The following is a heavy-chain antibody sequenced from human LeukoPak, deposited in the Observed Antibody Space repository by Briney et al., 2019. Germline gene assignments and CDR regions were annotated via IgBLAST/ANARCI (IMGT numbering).Heavy chain of an antibody. Sequence: ASVEVSCKASGYTFTGYYMHWVRQAPGQGLEWMGRINPNSGGTNYAQKFQGRVTMTRDTSISTAYMELSRLRSDDTAVYYCARDKSGSYYYSWGQGTLVTVSS. CDR2: INPNSGGT. CDR1: GYTFTGYY. CDR3: ARDKSGSYYYS. V-gene: IGHV1-2*06. J-gene: IGHJ4*02. D-gene: IGHD1-26*01.